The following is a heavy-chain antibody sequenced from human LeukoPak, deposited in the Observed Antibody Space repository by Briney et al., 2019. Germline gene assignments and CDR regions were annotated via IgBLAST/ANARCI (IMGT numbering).Heavy chain of an antibody. Sequence: GAPVKVSCKASGYTFTSYYMHWVRQAPGQGLEWMGIINPSGGSTSYAQKFQGRVTMTRDTSTSTVYMELSSLRSEDTAVYYCARGLGDTYISGYPTRFDYWGQGTLVTVSS. D-gene: IGHD3-22*01. J-gene: IGHJ4*02. CDR1: GYTFTSYY. V-gene: IGHV1-46*01. CDR3: ARGLGDTYISGYPTRFDY. CDR2: INPSGGST.